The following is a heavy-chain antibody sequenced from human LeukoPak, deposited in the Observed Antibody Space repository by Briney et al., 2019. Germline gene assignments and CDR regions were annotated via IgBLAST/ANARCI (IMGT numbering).Heavy chain of an antibody. CDR3: TRVGYIDEGIDY. CDR2: IKQDGSKK. Sequence: GGSLRLSCVASGFPFSSYWMTWVRQAPGKGLEWVANIKQDGSKKSYVDSVKGRFTISRDNAKNSLYLQMNSLRAEDTAIYYCTRVGYIDEGIDYWGQETLVTVSS. V-gene: IGHV3-7*04. D-gene: IGHD5-24*01. CDR1: GFPFSSYW. J-gene: IGHJ4*02.